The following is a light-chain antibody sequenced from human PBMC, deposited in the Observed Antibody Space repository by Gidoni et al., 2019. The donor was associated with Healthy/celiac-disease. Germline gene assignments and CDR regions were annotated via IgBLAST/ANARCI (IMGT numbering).Light chain of an antibody. CDR2: AAS. J-gene: IGKJ2*01. CDR3: QQYYSYLYT. Sequence: AIRMTQSPSSLSASTGDRVTITCRASQGISSYLAWYQQKPGKAPKLLIYAASTLQSGVPSRFSGSGSGTDFTLTISCLQSEDLATYYCQQYYSYLYTFGQGTKLEIK. CDR1: QGISSY. V-gene: IGKV1-8*01.